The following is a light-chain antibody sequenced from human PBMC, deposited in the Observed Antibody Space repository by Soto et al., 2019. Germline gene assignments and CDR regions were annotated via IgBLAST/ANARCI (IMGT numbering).Light chain of an antibody. V-gene: IGLV2-14*01. CDR1: SSDVGGYNY. CDR3: SSYTSISTPYV. J-gene: IGLJ1*01. Sequence: QSALTQPASVSGSPGQSITISCTGTSSDVGGYNYVSWYQQHPGKAPKLMIYDVSNRPSGVSNRFSGSKSGNTASLTSSGLQAEDEADYYCSSYTSISTPYVFGAGTKVTVL. CDR2: DVS.